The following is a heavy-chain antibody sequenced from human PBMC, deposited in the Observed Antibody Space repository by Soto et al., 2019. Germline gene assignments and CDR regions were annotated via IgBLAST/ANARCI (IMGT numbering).Heavy chain of an antibody. V-gene: IGHV4-59*01. CDR3: ARTLTDSSGWEPYYYYGMDV. CDR1: GGSISSYY. J-gene: IGHJ6*02. D-gene: IGHD6-19*01. Sequence: QVQLQESGPGLVKTSETLSLTCTVSGGSISSYYWSWIRQPPGKGLEWIGYIYYSGSTNYNPSLKSRVTISVDTSKNQFSLKLSSVTAADTAVYYCARTLTDSSGWEPYYYYGMDVWGQGTTVTVSS. CDR2: IYYSGST.